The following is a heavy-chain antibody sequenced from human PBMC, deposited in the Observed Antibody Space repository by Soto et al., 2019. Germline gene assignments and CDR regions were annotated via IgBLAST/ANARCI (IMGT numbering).Heavy chain of an antibody. CDR1: GYTFTNYD. Sequence: QVRLVQSEGEVKKPGASVKVSCRASGYTFTNYDISWVRQVPGQGLEWMGWISTERDLTKYAQKFQGRVTMTTDTFTNTAYMELKSLRFDDAAMYYCARDPTANRASVYFDLWGRGTLVNVSS. CDR3: ARDPTANRASVYFDL. J-gene: IGHJ2*01. D-gene: IGHD1-1*01. CDR2: ISTERDLT. V-gene: IGHV1-18*04.